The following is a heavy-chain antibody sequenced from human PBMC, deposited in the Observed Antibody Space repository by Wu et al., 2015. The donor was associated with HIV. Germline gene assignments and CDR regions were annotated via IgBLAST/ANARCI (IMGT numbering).Heavy chain of an antibody. J-gene: IGHJ6*03. Sequence: QVQLVQSGADVKKPGASVKVSCKAVGYSFTGYYVHWVRQAPGQGLEWMGWISPISGGTHYSQKFQGRVTMTRDTSISTAYMELSRLRSDDTAVYYCARVGSDFYYYYMDVWGQGTSVTVSS. CDR3: ARVGSDFYYYYMDV. CDR2: ISPISGGT. V-gene: IGHV1-2*02. CDR1: GYSFTGYY. D-gene: IGHD3-10*01.